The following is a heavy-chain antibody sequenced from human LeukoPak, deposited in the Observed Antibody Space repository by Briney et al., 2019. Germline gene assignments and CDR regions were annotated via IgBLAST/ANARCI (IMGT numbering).Heavy chain of an antibody. Sequence: PSETLSLTCTVSGGSISSYYWSWIRQPPGKGLEWIGYIYYSGSTNYNPSLKSRVTISVDTSKNQFSLKLSSVTAVDTAVYYCARKPEGAREFDYWGQGTLVTVSS. D-gene: IGHD1-14*01. CDR3: ARKPEGAREFDY. J-gene: IGHJ4*02. V-gene: IGHV4-59*12. CDR2: IYYSGST. CDR1: GGSISSYY.